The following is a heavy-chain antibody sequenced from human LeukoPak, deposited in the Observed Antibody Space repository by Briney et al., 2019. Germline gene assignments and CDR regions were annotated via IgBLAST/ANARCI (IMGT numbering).Heavy chain of an antibody. J-gene: IGHJ4*02. D-gene: IGHD6-19*01. Sequence: PSETLSLTCTVSGGSISSSSYYWGWIRQPPGKGLEWIGSIYYSGSTYYNPSLKSRVTISVDTSKNQFSLKLSSVTAADTAVYYCARGRVAGMAYWGQGTLVTVSS. V-gene: IGHV4-39*07. CDR3: ARGRVAGMAY. CDR1: GGSISSSSYY. CDR2: IYYSGST.